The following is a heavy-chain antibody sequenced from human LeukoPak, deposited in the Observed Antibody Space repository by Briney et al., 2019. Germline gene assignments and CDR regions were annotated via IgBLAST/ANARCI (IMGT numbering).Heavy chain of an antibody. J-gene: IGHJ5*02. Sequence: SETLSLTCTVSGVSVSSFFWSWIRQPPGKGLEFIGYINNRGGTKINPSLASRVTISLGTPQNQFHLRLQSVTAADAAVYYCARDLGYDGFDWAPWGQGTLVTVSS. CDR2: INNRGGT. D-gene: IGHD5-12*01. V-gene: IGHV4-4*08. CDR1: GVSVSSFF. CDR3: ARDLGYDGFDWAP.